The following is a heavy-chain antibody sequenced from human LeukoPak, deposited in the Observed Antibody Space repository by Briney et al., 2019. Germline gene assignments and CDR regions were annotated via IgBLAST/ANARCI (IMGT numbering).Heavy chain of an antibody. D-gene: IGHD6-13*01. V-gene: IGHV4-38-2*01. CDR1: GYSISSGYY. Sequence: SETLSLTCAVSGYSISSGYYWGWIRQPPGKGLEWIGSIYHSGSTYYNPSLKSRVTISVDTSKNQFSLKLSSVTAADTAVYYCARTIAAANRFDPWGQGTLVTVSS. CDR3: ARTIAAANRFDP. CDR2: IYHSGST. J-gene: IGHJ5*02.